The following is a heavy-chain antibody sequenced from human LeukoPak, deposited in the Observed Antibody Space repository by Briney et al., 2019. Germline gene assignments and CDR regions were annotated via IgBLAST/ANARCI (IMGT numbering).Heavy chain of an antibody. V-gene: IGHV4-59*08. CDR1: GASVTGTY. CDR3: ARLGLYDGYTHDS. D-gene: IGHD5-24*01. J-gene: IGHJ4*02. CDR2: TYYGGTT. Sequence: SETLSLTCSVSGASVTGTYWSWVRQTPGKGLEWIAYTYYGGTTEYNPSLKSRATISVYTSKNHFSLDLRSVTAADTAVYFCARLGLYDGYTHDSWGQGTLVTVSS.